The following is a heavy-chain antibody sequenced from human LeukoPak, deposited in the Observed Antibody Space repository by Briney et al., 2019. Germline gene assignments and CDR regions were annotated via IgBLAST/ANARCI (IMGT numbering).Heavy chain of an antibody. Sequence: GGSLRLSCAASGFTFSSYWMHCVRQAPGEGLVWVSRINSDGSSTTYADSVKGRFTISRDNAKNTLYLQMNSLSAEDTAVYYCARDLSYYDSSGYFGYWGQGTLVTVSS. V-gene: IGHV3-74*01. CDR3: ARDLSYYDSSGYFGY. CDR2: INSDGSST. CDR1: GFTFSSYW. J-gene: IGHJ4*02. D-gene: IGHD3-22*01.